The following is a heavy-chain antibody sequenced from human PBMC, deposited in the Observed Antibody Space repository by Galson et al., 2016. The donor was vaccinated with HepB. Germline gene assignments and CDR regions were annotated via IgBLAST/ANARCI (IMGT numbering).Heavy chain of an antibody. CDR3: ARRNYGGRSPFDY. J-gene: IGHJ4*02. D-gene: IGHD4-23*01. CDR1: GGSIASADHF. V-gene: IGHV4-39*07. Sequence: SETLSLTCTVSGGSIASADHFWGWVRQSPGRGLEWIASLFYTGNTYYNPSLKSRISISVDRSSNQFSLTVDSVTAANTAAYYCARRNYGGRSPFDYWGQGILITVSS. CDR2: LFYTGNT.